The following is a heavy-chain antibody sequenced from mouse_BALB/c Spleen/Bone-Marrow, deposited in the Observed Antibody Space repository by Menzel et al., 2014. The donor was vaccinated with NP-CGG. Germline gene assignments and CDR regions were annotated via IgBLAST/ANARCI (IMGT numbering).Heavy chain of an antibody. J-gene: IGHJ3*01. V-gene: IGHV1-9*01. Sequence: VQLQQSGAELMKPGASVKMSCKATGYTFSSYWIEWVKQRPGHGLEWIGEILPGGGSTNYNEKFKGKATFTADTSSNTAYMQLSSLTSEDSAVYYCARWVPYWEFAYWGQGTLVTVSA. CDR1: GYTFSSYW. CDR3: ARWVPYWEFAY. CDR2: ILPGGGST. D-gene: IGHD4-1*01.